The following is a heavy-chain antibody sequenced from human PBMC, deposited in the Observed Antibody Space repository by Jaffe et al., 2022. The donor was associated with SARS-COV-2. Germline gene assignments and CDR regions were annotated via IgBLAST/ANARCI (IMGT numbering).Heavy chain of an antibody. J-gene: IGHJ6*02. Sequence: QVQLVESGGGVVQPGRSLRLSCAASGFTFSSYGMHWVRQAPGKGLEWVAVISYDGSNKYYADSVKGRFTISRDNSKNTLYLQMNSLRAEDTAVYYCAKDLNSGSYGFYYYYGMDVWGQGTTVTVSS. V-gene: IGHV3-30*18. CDR1: GFTFSSYG. D-gene: IGHD1-26*01. CDR2: ISYDGSNK. CDR3: AKDLNSGSYGFYYYYGMDV.